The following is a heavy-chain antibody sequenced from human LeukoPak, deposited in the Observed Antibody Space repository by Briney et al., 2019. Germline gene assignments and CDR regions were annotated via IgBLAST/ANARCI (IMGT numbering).Heavy chain of an antibody. CDR2: IYYSGST. Sequence: SSETLSLTCTVSGGSISSYYWSWIRQPPGKGLEWIGYIYYSGSTNYNPSLKSRVTISVDTSKNQFSLKLSSVTAADTAVYYCARGLAELEKQYYYYYYMDVWGKGTTVTVSS. D-gene: IGHD1-14*01. V-gene: IGHV4-59*01. J-gene: IGHJ6*03. CDR3: ARGLAELEKQYYYYYYMDV. CDR1: GGSISSYY.